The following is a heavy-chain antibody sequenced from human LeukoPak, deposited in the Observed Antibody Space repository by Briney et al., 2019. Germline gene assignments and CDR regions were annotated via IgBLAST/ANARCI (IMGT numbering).Heavy chain of an antibody. CDR1: GFTFSSYA. Sequence: PGGSLRLSCAASGFTFSSYAMSWVRQAPGKGLEWVSAISGSGGSTYYADSVKGRFIISRDNSKNTLYLQMNSLRAEDTAVYYCAKDKNIAGGQDYWGQGTLVTVSS. J-gene: IGHJ4*02. V-gene: IGHV3-23*01. CDR2: ISGSGGST. D-gene: IGHD6-13*01. CDR3: AKDKNIAGGQDY.